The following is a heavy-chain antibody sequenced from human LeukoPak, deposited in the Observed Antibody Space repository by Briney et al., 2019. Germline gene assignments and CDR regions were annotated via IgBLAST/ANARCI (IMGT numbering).Heavy chain of an antibody. J-gene: IGHJ3*02. D-gene: IGHD3-10*01. CDR3: ARGNNYYGSGRDAFDI. Sequence: GASVKVSCKASGFTFTNHNMHWVQQAPGQGLEWMGVINRSGGSPSYAQKFQGRVTMTRDTSTSTVYMELSSLRSEDTAVYYCARGNNYYGSGRDAFDIWGQGTMVTVSP. CDR2: INRSGGSP. CDR1: GFTFTNHN. V-gene: IGHV1-46*01.